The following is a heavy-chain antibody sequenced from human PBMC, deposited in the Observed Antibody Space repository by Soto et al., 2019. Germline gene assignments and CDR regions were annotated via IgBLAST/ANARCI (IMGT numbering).Heavy chain of an antibody. CDR2: IYHSGST. Sequence: KTSETLSLTCTVSGGSISSYYWSWVRQPPGKGLEWIGYIYHSGSTNYNPSLKSRVTISVDTSKNQFSLKLSSVTAADTAVYYCARDYYSSSWTTIFYGMDVWGQGTTVTVSS. J-gene: IGHJ6*02. D-gene: IGHD6-13*01. V-gene: IGHV4-59*01. CDR1: GGSISSYY. CDR3: ARDYYSSSWTTIFYGMDV.